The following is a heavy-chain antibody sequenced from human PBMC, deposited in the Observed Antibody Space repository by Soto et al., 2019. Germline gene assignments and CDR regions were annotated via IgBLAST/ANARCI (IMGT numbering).Heavy chain of an antibody. CDR3: ARDKGYDFWSGPNYYYYYGMDV. V-gene: IGHV4-31*02. D-gene: IGHD3-3*01. CDR1: GGSISSGGYY. CDR2: IYYSGST. Sequence: SETLSLTCTVSGGSISSGGYYWSWIRQHPGKGLEWIGYIYYSGSTYYNPSLKSRVTISVDTSKNQFSLKLSSVTAADTAVYYCARDKGYDFWSGPNYYYYYGMDVWGQGTTVTVSS. J-gene: IGHJ6*02.